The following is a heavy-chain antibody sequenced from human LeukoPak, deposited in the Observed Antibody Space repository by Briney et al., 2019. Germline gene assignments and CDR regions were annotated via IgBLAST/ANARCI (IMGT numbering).Heavy chain of an antibody. D-gene: IGHD1-7*01. J-gene: IGHJ5*02. Sequence: PSETLSLTCTVSGGSISSSSYYWGWIRQPPGKGLEWIGSIYYSGSTYYNPSLKSRVTISVDTSKNQFSLKLSSVTAADTAVYYCARVHSEKYNWNYEETGWFDPWGQGTLVTVSS. CDR3: ARVHSEKYNWNYEETGWFDP. CDR1: GGSISSSSYY. V-gene: IGHV4-39*07. CDR2: IYYSGST.